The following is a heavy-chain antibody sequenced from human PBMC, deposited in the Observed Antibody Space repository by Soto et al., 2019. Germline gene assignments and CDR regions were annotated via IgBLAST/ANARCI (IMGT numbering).Heavy chain of an antibody. CDR3: ARTTFYYYGMDV. D-gene: IGHD3-16*01. CDR1: GGSISGYY. CDR2: IYYSGST. Sequence: SETLSLTCTVSGGSISGYYWSWIRQPPGKGLEWIGYIYYSGSTNYNPSLKSRVTISVDTSKNQFSLKLSSLTAADTAVYYCARTTFYYYGMDVWGQGTTVTVSS. V-gene: IGHV4-59*01. J-gene: IGHJ6*02.